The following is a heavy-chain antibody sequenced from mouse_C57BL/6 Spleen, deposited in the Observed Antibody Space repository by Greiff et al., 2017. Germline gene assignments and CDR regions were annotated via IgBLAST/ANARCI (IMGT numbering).Heavy chain of an antibody. J-gene: IGHJ2*01. CDR3: ARDGDFAY. Sequence: EVKVVESGGGLVKPGGSLKLSCAASGFTFSDYGMHWVRQAPETGLEWVAYISSGSSTIYYADTVKGRVPISRDNAKNTLFLQMTSLRAEDKAMYYCARDGDFAYWGQGTTLTVSS. CDR1: GFTFSDYG. D-gene: IGHD2-3*01. V-gene: IGHV5-17*01. CDR2: ISSGSSTI.